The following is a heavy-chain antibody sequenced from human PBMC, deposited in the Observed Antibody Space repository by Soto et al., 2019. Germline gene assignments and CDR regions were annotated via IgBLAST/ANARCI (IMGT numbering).Heavy chain of an antibody. Sequence: QVQLVESGGGVVQPGRSLRLSCAASGFTFSSYAMHWVRQAPGKGLEWVAVISYDGSNKYYADSVKGRFTISRDNSKNALYLQMKSLRAEDTAVYYCARYPLWGTAMVLWYFELWGRGTLVTVSS. J-gene: IGHJ2*01. V-gene: IGHV3-30-3*01. D-gene: IGHD5-18*01. CDR2: ISYDGSNK. CDR3: ARYPLWGTAMVLWYFEL. CDR1: GFTFSSYA.